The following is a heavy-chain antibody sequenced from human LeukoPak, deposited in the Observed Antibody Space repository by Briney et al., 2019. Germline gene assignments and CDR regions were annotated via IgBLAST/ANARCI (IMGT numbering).Heavy chain of an antibody. CDR3: ARGAWSFDY. D-gene: IGHD1-1*01. CDR2: ISSSGSTI. Sequence: GGSLRLSVAASGFTFRDYYRIWIGRAPGKGLEGVSYISSSGSTIYYADSVKGRFTISRDNANNSLHLQMNSLRAEDTAVYYCARGAWSFDYWGQGTLVPVSS. CDR1: GFTFRDYY. V-gene: IGHV3-11*04. J-gene: IGHJ4*02.